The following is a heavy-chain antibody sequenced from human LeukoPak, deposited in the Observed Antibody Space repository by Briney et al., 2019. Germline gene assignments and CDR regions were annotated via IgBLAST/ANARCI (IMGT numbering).Heavy chain of an antibody. CDR3: AKRYGSGSSLTNWFDP. J-gene: IGHJ5*02. CDR1: GFTFSSYG. D-gene: IGHD3-10*01. CDR2: IRYDGSNK. Sequence: PGGSLRLSCAASGFTFSSYGMHWVRQAPGKGLEWVASIRYDGSNKYYADSVKGRFTISRDNSKNTLYLQMNSLRAEDTAVYYCAKRYGSGSSLTNWFDPWGQGTLVTVSS. V-gene: IGHV3-30*02.